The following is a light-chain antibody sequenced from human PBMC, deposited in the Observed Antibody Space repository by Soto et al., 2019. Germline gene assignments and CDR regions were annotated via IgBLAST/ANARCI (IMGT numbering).Light chain of an antibody. Sequence: IVMTQSPDSLAVSLGERATINCKSSRSVLYSSNSKNYLAWYQQKPGQPPKLLIYWASTRESGVPDRFSGSESGTDFTLTISSLQAEDVAVYYCRQYYTTPWTFGQGTKVEIK. CDR2: WAS. V-gene: IGKV4-1*01. CDR3: RQYYTTPWT. J-gene: IGKJ1*01. CDR1: RSVLYSSNSKNY.